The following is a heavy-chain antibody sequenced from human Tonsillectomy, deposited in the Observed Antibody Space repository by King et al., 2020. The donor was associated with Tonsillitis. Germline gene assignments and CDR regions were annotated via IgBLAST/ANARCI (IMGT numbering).Heavy chain of an antibody. V-gene: IGHV1-18*01. CDR1: GYTFTSYG. D-gene: IGHD6-19*01. Sequence: VQLVESGAEVKKPGASVKVSCKASGYTFTSYGISWVRQAPGQGLEWMGWISAYNGNTNYAQRLQGRVTMTTDTSTGTAYMGLRSLRTDDTAVYYCARPTSRWTDPYYFDYWGQGTLVTVSS. CDR3: ARPTSRWTDPYYFDY. CDR2: ISAYNGNT. J-gene: IGHJ4*02.